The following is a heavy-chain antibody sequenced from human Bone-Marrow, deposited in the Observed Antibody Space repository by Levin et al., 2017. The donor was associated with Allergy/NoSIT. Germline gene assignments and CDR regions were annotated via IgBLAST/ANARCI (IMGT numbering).Heavy chain of an antibody. V-gene: IGHV1-2*06. Sequence: ASVKVSCKASGYTFTGYYIHWVRQAPGQGLEWMGRINPNTGDTTYAQKFHGRVVMTTDTSITTAYMELSSLKYDDTAVYYCAKDTGYSYICGDWGRGTTVTVSS. J-gene: IGHJ6*04. CDR2: INPNTGDT. D-gene: IGHD5-24*01. CDR1: GYTFTGYY. CDR3: AKDTGYSYICGD.